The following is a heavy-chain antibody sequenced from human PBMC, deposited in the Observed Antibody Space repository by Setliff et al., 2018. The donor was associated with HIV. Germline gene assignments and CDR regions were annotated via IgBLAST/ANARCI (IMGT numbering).Heavy chain of an antibody. J-gene: IGHJ4*02. D-gene: IGHD5-12*01. CDR3: ARQVSIPGVAITPVDY. CDR2: VFYTGFA. Sequence: PSETLSLTCTVSGDSIRGYYWSWIRPPPGKGLEWMGYVFYTGFAAYNPSLKSRLTISVDTSKSQFSLRLTSVTAADTAIYYCARQVSIPGVAITPVDYWGQGALVTVSS. V-gene: IGHV4-59*08. CDR1: GDSIRGYY.